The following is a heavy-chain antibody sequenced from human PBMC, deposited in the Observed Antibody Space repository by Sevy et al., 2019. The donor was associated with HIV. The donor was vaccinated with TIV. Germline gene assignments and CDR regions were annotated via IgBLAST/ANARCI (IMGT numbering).Heavy chain of an antibody. CDR2: IKSKVDGGTA. J-gene: IGHJ4*02. CDR1: DFTFSVAW. Sequence: GGSLRLSCAASDFTFSVAWMNWVRQAPGKGLEWVGRIKSKVDGGTAHYAAPVEGRFTISRDDSRNTLYLEMNSLKTEDIAMYYCTTDLLGRSSGWHNDYWGQGTLVTVSS. D-gene: IGHD6-19*01. V-gene: IGHV3-15*07. CDR3: TTDLLGRSSGWHNDY.